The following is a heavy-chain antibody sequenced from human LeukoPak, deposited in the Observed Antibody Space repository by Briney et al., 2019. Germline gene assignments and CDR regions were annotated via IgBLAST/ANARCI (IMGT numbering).Heavy chain of an antibody. CDR3: AAQQWLENWFDP. CDR2: ISGSGGST. J-gene: IGHJ5*02. CDR1: GFIVNSYA. Sequence: PGGSLRLSCAASGFIVNSYAMSWVRQAPGKGLEWVSAISGSGGSTYYADSVKGRFTISRDNSKNTLYLQMNSLRAEDTAVYYCAAQQWLENWFDPWGQGTLVTVSS. D-gene: IGHD6-19*01. V-gene: IGHV3-23*01.